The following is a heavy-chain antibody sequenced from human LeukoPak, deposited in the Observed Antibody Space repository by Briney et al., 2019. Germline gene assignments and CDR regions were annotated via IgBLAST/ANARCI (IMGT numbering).Heavy chain of an antibody. CDR1: GGSISSSSYY. Sequence: SETLSLTCTVSGGSISSSSYYWGWIRQPPGQGLEWVGSIYYDGSTYYNPSLKSRVTISVDTSKNQLPLKLGSVTAADTAVYYCARLIWYGSGSYSYYFDYWGQGTLVTVSP. CDR3: ARLIWYGSGSYSYYFDY. D-gene: IGHD3-10*01. J-gene: IGHJ4*02. CDR2: IYYDGST. V-gene: IGHV4-39*01.